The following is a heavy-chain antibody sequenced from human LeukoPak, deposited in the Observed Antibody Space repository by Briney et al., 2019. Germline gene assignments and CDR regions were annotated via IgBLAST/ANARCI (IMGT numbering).Heavy chain of an antibody. J-gene: IGHJ4*02. V-gene: IGHV1-18*01. CDR1: GYTFTSYG. D-gene: IGHD2-2*01. Sequence: ASVKVSCKASGYTFTSYGISWVRQAPGQGLEWMGWISAYNGNTNYAQKFQGRVTMTRDTSISTAYMELSRLRSDDTAVYYCAREFQYQLLPSYWGQGTLVTVSS. CDR2: ISAYNGNT. CDR3: AREFQYQLLPSY.